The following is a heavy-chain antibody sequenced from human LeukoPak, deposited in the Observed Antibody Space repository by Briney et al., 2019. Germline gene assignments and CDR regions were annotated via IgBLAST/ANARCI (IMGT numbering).Heavy chain of an antibody. J-gene: IGHJ3*02. CDR2: IIPLLDIA. CDR3: ARADTSYMGRSAFHI. CDR1: GGTFSSYT. D-gene: IGHD5-18*01. Sequence: SVKVSCKVSGGTFSSYTISWVRQAPGQGLEWMGRIIPLLDIAHYTQKFQGRVTITADKSTSTAYMELNSLTFEDTAVYTCARADTSYMGRSAFHIWGQGTLVTVSS. V-gene: IGHV1-69*02.